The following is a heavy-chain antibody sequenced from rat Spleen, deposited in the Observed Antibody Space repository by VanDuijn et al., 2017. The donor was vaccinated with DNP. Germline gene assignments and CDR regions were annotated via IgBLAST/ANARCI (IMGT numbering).Heavy chain of an antibody. V-gene: IGHV5-7*01. CDR3: ARHDYYSSPYYAMDA. Sequence: EVQLVGSGGGLVQPGRSLKLSCAASGFTFRDSNMAWVRQAPEKGLEWVATISYDGRSTYYRDSVKGRFTISRDNAKSTLYLQMDSLRSEDTATYYCARHDYYSSPYYAMDAWGQGTSVTVSS. D-gene: IGHD1-2*01. CDR2: ISYDGRST. CDR1: GFTFRDSN. J-gene: IGHJ4*01.